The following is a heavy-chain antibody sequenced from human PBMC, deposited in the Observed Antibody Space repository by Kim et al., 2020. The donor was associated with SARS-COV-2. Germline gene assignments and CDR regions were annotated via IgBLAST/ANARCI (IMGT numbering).Heavy chain of an antibody. J-gene: IGHJ4*02. D-gene: IGHD1-26*01. CDR3: ARALSGSYYSAFDY. V-gene: IGHV3-30-3*01. CDR2: ISYDGSNK. Sequence: GGSLRLSCAASGFTFSSYAMHWVRQAPGKGLEWVAVISYDGSNKYYADSVKGRFTISRDNSKNTLYLQMNSLRAEDTAVYYCARALSGSYYSAFDYWGQGTLVTVSS. CDR1: GFTFSSYA.